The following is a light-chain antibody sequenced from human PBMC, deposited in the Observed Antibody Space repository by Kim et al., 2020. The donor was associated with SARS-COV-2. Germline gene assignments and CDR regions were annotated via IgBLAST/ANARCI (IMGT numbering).Light chain of an antibody. CDR3: HQYKTEPWT. V-gene: IGKV1-5*03. Sequence: GARVPITCRASQHVRSWLAWSQHTAGRAPRLLSHKASCLATDDPSRFSGGGCGTEFSRPLGGLQPDDSATYCCHQYKTEPWTFGQGNKVDIK. J-gene: IGKJ1*01. CDR2: KAS. CDR1: QHVRSW.